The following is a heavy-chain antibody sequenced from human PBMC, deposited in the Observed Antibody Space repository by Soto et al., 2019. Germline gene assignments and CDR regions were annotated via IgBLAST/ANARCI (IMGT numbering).Heavy chain of an antibody. Sequence: PVGSLSLSCTFSVFAFNNYGINCVRHAPGKGLEWVSSISKSDYTYYSDSVKGRFTISRDNAKNSVSLQMNTLRVEDTAVYYCEREDSIIITAGSGYRGHGTLVXVS. CDR3: EREDSIIITAGSGY. V-gene: IGHV3-21*01. CDR2: ISKSDYT. D-gene: IGHD3-22*01. J-gene: IGHJ4*01. CDR1: VFAFNNYG.